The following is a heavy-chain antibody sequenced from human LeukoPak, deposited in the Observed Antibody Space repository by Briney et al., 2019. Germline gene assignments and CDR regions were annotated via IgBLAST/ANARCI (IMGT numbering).Heavy chain of an antibody. CDR1: GGSFSGYY. Sequence: SETLSLTCAVYGGSFSGYYWSWTPHPPGKGLEWIGEINHSGSTNYNPSLKSRVTISVDTSKNRFSLKLSSVTAADTAVYYCARGRSDYLRYYFDHWGQGTLVTVSS. CDR3: ARGRSDYLRYYFDH. D-gene: IGHD3-22*01. CDR2: INHSGST. J-gene: IGHJ4*02. V-gene: IGHV4-34*01.